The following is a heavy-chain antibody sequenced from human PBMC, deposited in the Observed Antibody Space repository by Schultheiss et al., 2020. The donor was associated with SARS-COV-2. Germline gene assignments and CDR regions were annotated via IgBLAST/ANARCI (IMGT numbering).Heavy chain of an antibody. CDR3: ARAPHYVGFDY. CDR1: GGSFSGYY. D-gene: IGHD4-17*01. CDR2: IYYSGST. J-gene: IGHJ4*02. Sequence: SETLSLTCAVYGGSFSGYYWSWIRQPPGKGLEWIGYIYYSGSTNYNPSLKSRVTISVDTSKNQFSLKLSSVTAADTAVYYCARAPHYVGFDYWGQGTLVTVSS. V-gene: IGHV4-59*01.